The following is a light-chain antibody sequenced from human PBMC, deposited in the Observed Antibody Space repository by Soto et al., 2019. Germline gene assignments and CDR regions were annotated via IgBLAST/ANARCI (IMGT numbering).Light chain of an antibody. Sequence: EVVVTQSPCTLSLSPGERATLSCRASQTFSNSFLSWFQQIPGQAPRLLIYGASSRATGIPDRFSGSGSGTDFTLTISRLEPEDFAVYYCQQYGSSPITFGQGTRLEIK. J-gene: IGKJ5*01. CDR2: GAS. V-gene: IGKV3-20*01. CDR1: QTFSNSF. CDR3: QQYGSSPIT.